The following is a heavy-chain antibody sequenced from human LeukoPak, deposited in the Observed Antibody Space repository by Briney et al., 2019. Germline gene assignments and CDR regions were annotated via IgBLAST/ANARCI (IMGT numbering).Heavy chain of an antibody. CDR1: GYTFTIYG. CDR3: ARGPGIAVAGVFAY. J-gene: IGHJ4*02. V-gene: IGHV1-18*04. D-gene: IGHD6-19*01. Sequence: ASVKVSCKASGYTFTIYGINWVRQDPGQGLERMGWISGHNGHTNYVQKMQGRVTMTTDTSTNTAYMELRNLTSDDTAVYYCARGPGIAVAGVFAYWGQGSLVTVSS. CDR2: ISGHNGHT.